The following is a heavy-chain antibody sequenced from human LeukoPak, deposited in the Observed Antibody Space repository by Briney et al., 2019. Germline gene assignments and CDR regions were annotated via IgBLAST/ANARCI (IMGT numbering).Heavy chain of an antibody. J-gene: IGHJ4*02. CDR3: ARDKEGPLDY. V-gene: IGHV3-53*01. CDR2: IYSGGST. Sequence: GGSLRLSCAASGFTVSSNYMSWVRQAPGKGLEWVSVIYSGGSTYYADSVKGRFTISRDNSRNTLYLQMNSLRAEDTAVYYCARDKEGPLDYWGQGTLVTVSS. CDR1: GFTVSSNY.